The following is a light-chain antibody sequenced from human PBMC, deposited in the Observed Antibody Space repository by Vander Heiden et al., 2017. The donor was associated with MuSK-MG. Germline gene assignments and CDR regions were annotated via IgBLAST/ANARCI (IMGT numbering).Light chain of an antibody. Sequence: DIQMTQSPSTLSASVGDRVTITCRASQSISSWLAWYQQKPGKAPKLLIYKASSLERGVPSRFSGSGSGTEFTLTISSLQPDDFATYYCQQDNSYPNTFGQGTKVEIK. CDR2: KAS. CDR3: QQDNSYPNT. CDR1: QSISSW. J-gene: IGKJ1*01. V-gene: IGKV1-5*03.